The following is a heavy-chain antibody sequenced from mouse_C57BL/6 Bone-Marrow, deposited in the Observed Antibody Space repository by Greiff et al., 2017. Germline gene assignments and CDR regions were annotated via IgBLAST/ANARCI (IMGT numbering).Heavy chain of an antibody. J-gene: IGHJ1*03. Sequence: QVTLKESGPGILQPSQTLSLTCSFSGFSLSTFGMGVGWIRQPSGKGLEWLAHIWWDDDKYYNPALKSRLTISKDTSKNQVFLKIANVDTADTATYYCARKDSPITTVVPYWYFDVWGTGTTVTVSS. D-gene: IGHD1-1*01. CDR2: IWWDDDK. CDR3: ARKDSPITTVVPYWYFDV. CDR1: GFSLSTFGMG. V-gene: IGHV8-8*01.